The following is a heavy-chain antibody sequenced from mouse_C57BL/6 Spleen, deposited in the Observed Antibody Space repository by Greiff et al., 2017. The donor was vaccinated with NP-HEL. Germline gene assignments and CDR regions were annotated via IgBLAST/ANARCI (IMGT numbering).Heavy chain of an antibody. D-gene: IGHD1-1*01. CDR3: ARTLFITTVVDPCDD. CDR2: INPNNGGT. CDR1: GYTFTDYY. V-gene: IGHV1-26*01. Sequence: VQLQQSGPELVKPGASVKISCKASGYTFTDYYMNWVKQSHGKSLEWIGDINPNNGGTSYNQKFKGKATLTVDKSSSTAYMELRSLTSEDSAVYYCARTLFITTVVDPCDDWGQGTTLTVSA. J-gene: IGHJ2*01.